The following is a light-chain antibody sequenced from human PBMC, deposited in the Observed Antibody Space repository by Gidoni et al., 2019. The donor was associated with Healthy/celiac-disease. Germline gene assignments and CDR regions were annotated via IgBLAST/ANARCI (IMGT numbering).Light chain of an antibody. CDR3: QQYNSYSRT. CDR2: KAS. V-gene: IGKV1-5*03. J-gene: IGKJ1*01. CDR1: PSISSW. Sequence: DIQMTQSPSTLSASVGDRVTITCRASPSISSWLAWYQQKPGKAPKLLSYKASSLESGVPSRFSGSGSGTEFTLTISSLQPDDFATYYCQQYNSYSRTFGQGTKVEIK.